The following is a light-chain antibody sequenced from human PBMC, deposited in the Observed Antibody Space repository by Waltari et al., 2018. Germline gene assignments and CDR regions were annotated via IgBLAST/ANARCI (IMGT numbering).Light chain of an antibody. CDR3: AAWDDSLSSLV. CDR1: SSNIGNNY. J-gene: IGLJ3*02. CDR2: KNN. Sequence: QSVLTQPPSASGTPGQRVTISCSGSSSNIGNNYVYWYQHLPGAAPKLLIFKNNQRPAGVPYRFSYSKSGTSASLAISGLRSEDEADYYCAAWDDSLSSLVFGGGTKLSVL. V-gene: IGLV1-47*01.